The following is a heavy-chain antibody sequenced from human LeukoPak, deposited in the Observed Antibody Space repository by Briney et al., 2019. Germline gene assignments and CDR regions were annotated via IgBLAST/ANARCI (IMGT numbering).Heavy chain of an antibody. CDR3: ARDLVTVTKGFDI. CDR1: GGSTSNYF. Sequence: SETLSLTCTVSGGSTSNYFCTWLRQSAGKGLEWIGRIHTSGSTNYHPSLKSRVTISIDTSKNQFSLKLRSVTAADTAVYYCARDLVTVTKGFDIWGQGTMVSVSS. CDR2: IHTSGST. J-gene: IGHJ3*02. V-gene: IGHV4-4*07. D-gene: IGHD4-17*01.